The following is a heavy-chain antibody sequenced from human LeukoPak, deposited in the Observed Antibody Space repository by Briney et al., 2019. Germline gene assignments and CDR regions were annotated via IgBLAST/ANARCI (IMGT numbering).Heavy chain of an antibody. V-gene: IGHV3-21*01. CDR2: ISRDSTYI. CDR3: VKRASYDF. CDR1: GFTFSSYW. J-gene: IGHJ4*02. Sequence: PGGSLRLSCAASGFTFSSYWMSWVRQAPGKGLEWVSSISRDSTYIYYSDSVKGRFTISRDNAKNSLYLQMNSLRVEDTAVYYCVKRASYDFWGQGTLVTVSS.